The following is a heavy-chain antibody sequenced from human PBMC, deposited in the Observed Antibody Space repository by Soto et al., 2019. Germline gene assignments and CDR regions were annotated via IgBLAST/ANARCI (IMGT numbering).Heavy chain of an antibody. D-gene: IGHD3-9*01. Sequence: GASVKVSCKASGYTFTGYYMHWVRQAPGQGLERMGWINPNSGGTNYAQKFQGRVTMTRDTSISTAYMELSRLRSDDTAVYYCARDFHWRHYSYYYGMDVWGQGTTVTVSS. CDR3: ARDFHWRHYSYYYGMDV. CDR1: GYTFTGYY. J-gene: IGHJ6*02. V-gene: IGHV1-2*02. CDR2: INPNSGGT.